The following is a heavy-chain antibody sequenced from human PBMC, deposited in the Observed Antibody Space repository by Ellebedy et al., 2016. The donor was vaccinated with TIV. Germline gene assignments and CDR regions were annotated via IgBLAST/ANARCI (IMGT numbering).Heavy chain of an antibody. J-gene: IGHJ5*02. D-gene: IGHD3-3*01. V-gene: IGHV3-7*01. CDR1: GFSFRRNY. CDR2: IKTDGSET. CDR3: VGFGVFNL. Sequence: GESLKISCAASGFSFRRNYMSWVRQAPGKGLEWVAHIKTDGSETYYVDSVKGRFTISRENAKNALFLQMDGLRVDDSAVYYCVGFGVFNLWGQGAPVTVSS.